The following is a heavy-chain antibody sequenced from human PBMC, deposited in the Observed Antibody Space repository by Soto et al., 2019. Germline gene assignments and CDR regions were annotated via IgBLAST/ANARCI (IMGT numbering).Heavy chain of an antibody. CDR3: ATGFTRLGVVAALVDLDY. Sequence: GASVKVSCKVSGYTLTELSMHWVRQAPGKGLEWMGGFDPEDGETIYAQKFQGRVTMTEDTSTDTAYMELSSLRSEDTAVYYCATGFTRLGVVAALVDLDYWGQGTLVTVS. CDR2: FDPEDGET. J-gene: IGHJ4*02. D-gene: IGHD2-15*01. CDR1: GYTLTELS. V-gene: IGHV1-24*01.